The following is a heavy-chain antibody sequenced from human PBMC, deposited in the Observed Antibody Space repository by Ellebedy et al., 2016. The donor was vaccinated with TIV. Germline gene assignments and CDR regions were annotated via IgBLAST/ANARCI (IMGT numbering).Heavy chain of an antibody. D-gene: IGHD6-13*01. CDR1: GFSFSNFW. Sequence: GESLKISCAAWGFSFSNFWMSWVRQAPGKGLEWVSYISYSGDLMYYADSVKGRFTTSRDNAENSLYLQMNSLRAEDTAVYYCARLGVIAAAGASDYWGQGTLVSVSS. CDR2: ISYSGDLM. CDR3: ARLGVIAAAGASDY. V-gene: IGHV3-11*01. J-gene: IGHJ4*02.